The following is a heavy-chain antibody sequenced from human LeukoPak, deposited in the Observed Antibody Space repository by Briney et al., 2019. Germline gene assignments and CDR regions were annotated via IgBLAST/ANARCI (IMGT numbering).Heavy chain of an antibody. CDR3: SRFIAAPYYFDY. V-gene: IGHV3-11*01. J-gene: IGHJ4*02. CDR1: GFTFSDYY. D-gene: IGHD6-13*01. Sequence: GGSLRLSCAASGFTFSDYYMSWIRQAPGKGLEWISYISNSGSTIYYSDSVKGRFTISRDNAKHSLYQQINSPTADATVYYYCSRFIAAPYYFDYWGRGTLVTVSS. CDR2: ISNSGSTI.